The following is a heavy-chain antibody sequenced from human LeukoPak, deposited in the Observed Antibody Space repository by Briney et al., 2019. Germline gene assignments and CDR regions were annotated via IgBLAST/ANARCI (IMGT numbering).Heavy chain of an antibody. CDR3: ARKAQYNGHYPLDY. CDR1: GFTFSSYS. J-gene: IGHJ4*02. D-gene: IGHD1-7*01. Sequence: GGSLRLSCAASGFTFSSYSMSWVRQAPGKGLEWVSGTSDRGDYTYYADSVKGRFTISRDSSKNTLFLQMNSLRAEDTALYFCARKAQYNGHYPLDYWGQGTLVTVSS. V-gene: IGHV3-23*01. CDR2: TSDRGDYT.